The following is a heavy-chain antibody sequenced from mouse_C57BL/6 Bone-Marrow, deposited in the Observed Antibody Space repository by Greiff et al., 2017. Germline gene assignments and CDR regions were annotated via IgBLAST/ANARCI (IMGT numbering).Heavy chain of an antibody. V-gene: IGHV5-4*01. D-gene: IGHD4-1*01. J-gene: IGHJ2*01. CDR1: GFTFSSYA. CDR2: ISDGGSYT. Sequence: EVQLVESGGGLVKPGGSLKLSCAASGFTFSSYAMSWVRQTPEKRLEWVATISDGGSYTYYPDNVKGRFTISRDNAKNNLYLQMSHLKSEDTAMYYCARAPNWEVDYWGQGTTLTVSS. CDR3: ARAPNWEVDY.